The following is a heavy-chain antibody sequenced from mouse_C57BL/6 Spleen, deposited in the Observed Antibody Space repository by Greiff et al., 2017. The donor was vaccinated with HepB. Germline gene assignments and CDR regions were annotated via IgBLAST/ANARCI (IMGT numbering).Heavy chain of an antibody. CDR2: INPSNGGT. J-gene: IGHJ2*01. Sequence: QVHVKQPGTELVKPGASVKLSCKASGYTFTSYWMHWVKQRPGQGLEWIGNINPSNGGTNYNEKFKSKATLTVDKSSSTAYMQLSSLTSEDSAVYYCARGAYDGFEDYWGQGTTLTVSS. CDR3: ARGAYDGFEDY. D-gene: IGHD2-3*01. V-gene: IGHV1-53*01. CDR1: GYTFTSYW.